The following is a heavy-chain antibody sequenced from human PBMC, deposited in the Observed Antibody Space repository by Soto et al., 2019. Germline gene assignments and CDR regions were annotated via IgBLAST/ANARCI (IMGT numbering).Heavy chain of an antibody. D-gene: IGHD4-17*01. CDR1: GFTFDDYA. CDR3: AKDRGADGDYFDY. V-gene: IGHV3-43D*03. CDR2: ISWDGGST. Sequence: GGSLRLSCAASGFTFDDYAMHWVRQAPGKGLEWVSLISWDGGSTYYADSVKGRFTISRDNSKNSLYLQMNSLRAEDTALYYCAKDRGADGDYFDYRGQGTLVTVSS. J-gene: IGHJ4*02.